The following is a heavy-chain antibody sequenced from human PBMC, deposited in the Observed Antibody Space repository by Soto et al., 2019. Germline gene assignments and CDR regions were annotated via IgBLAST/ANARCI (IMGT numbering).Heavy chain of an antibody. CDR3: ARDGREASGMDV. CDR2: IYYRGST. J-gene: IGHJ6*02. V-gene: IGHV4-59*11. CDR1: GGSISSHC. Sequence: SETLSLTCTVSGGSISSHCWSWVRQAPGKGLEWIGHIYYRGSTTYNPSLRSRSTISVDTSNNQFSLKLNSVTTADTAVYYCARDGREASGMDVWGQGTKVTVSS. D-gene: IGHD1-26*01.